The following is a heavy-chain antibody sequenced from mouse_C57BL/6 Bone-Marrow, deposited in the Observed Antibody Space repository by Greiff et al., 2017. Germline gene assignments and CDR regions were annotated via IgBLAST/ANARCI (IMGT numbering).Heavy chain of an antibody. CDR1: GFTFSSYG. CDR2: ISSGGSYT. D-gene: IGHD2-1*01. J-gene: IGHJ4*01. Sequence: EVMLVESGGDLVKPGGSLKLSCAASGFTFSSYGMSWVRQTPDKRLEWVATISSGGSYTYYPDSVQGRFTISRYNAKNTLYLQMSSLKSEDTASYYCARRGNYEAMDYWCQGTSVTVSA. V-gene: IGHV5-6*02. CDR3: ARRGNYEAMDY.